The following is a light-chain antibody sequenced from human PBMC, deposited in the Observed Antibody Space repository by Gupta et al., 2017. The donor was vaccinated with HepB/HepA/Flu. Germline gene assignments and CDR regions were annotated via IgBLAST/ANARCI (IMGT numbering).Light chain of an antibody. Sequence: DIPITQSPSTLSASVGDRVTITCRASQSISSWLAWYQQKPGKAPKLLIYEASNLVSGVPSRFSGSGSGTEFTLTISSLQPDDFATYYCQQYDSYCTFGQGTKVEIE. CDR2: EAS. CDR3: QQYDSYCT. CDR1: QSISSW. J-gene: IGKJ2*02. V-gene: IGKV1-5*03.